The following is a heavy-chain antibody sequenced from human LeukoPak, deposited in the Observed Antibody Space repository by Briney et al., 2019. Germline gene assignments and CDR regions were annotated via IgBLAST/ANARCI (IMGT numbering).Heavy chain of an antibody. Sequence: GGSLRVSCAASGFTFSSYAMSWVRQAPGKGLEWVSAISSSGSSTFYADSVKGRFTVSRGNSKSTLYLQMNSLRAEDTDVYYCAKGKGIQIWPYYFDYWGQGTLVTVSS. CDR1: GFTFSSYA. J-gene: IGHJ4*02. D-gene: IGHD5-18*01. CDR3: AKGKGIQIWPYYFDY. CDR2: ISSSGSST. V-gene: IGHV3-23*01.